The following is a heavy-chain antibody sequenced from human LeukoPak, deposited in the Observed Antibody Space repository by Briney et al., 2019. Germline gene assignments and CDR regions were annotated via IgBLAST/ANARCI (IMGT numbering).Heavy chain of an antibody. D-gene: IGHD3-10*02. Sequence: PGGSLRLSCAASGFTFSSYGMHWVRQAPGKGLEWVAFIRYDGSNKYYADSVKGRFTIFRDNSKNTLYLQMNSLRAEDMAVYYCAKDSTRVLGDSGLLDYWGQGTLVTVSS. J-gene: IGHJ4*02. CDR2: IRYDGSNK. CDR1: GFTFSSYG. CDR3: AKDSTRVLGDSGLLDY. V-gene: IGHV3-30*02.